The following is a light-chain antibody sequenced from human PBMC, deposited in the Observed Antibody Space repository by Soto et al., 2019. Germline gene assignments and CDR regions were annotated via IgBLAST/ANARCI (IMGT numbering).Light chain of an antibody. V-gene: IGKV3-20*01. J-gene: IGKJ3*01. CDR3: QQYGSSPFT. Sequence: ESVLTQSPGTLSMSPGERATLSCRASQSVSSSYSAWYQQKPGQAPRLLIYGASSRATGIPDRFSGSGSGTDFTLTISRLEPEDFAVYFCQQYGSSPFTFGPGTKVDTK. CDR1: QSVSSSY. CDR2: GAS.